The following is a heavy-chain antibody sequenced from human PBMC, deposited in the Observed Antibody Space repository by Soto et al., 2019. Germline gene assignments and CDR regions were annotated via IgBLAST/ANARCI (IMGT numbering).Heavy chain of an antibody. CDR2: IYTSGST. J-gene: IGHJ4*02. CDR3: ARESAIFGVVITDAFDY. CDR1: GGSISSYC. D-gene: IGHD3-3*01. Sequence: PSRTLSPTCTVSGGSISSYCWSWIRQPPGKGLGGIGRIYTSGSTNYNPSLTSLVTMSVDTSKNQFSLTLSSVTGADPAVYYCARESAIFGVVITDAFDYWGQGTLVTVSS. V-gene: IGHV4-4*07.